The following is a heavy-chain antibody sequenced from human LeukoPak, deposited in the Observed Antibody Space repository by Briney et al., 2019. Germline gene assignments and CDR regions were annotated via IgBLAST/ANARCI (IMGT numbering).Heavy chain of an antibody. CDR3: ARRSPAYCGGDCYLDY. CDR1: GYSFTTYY. CDR2: INPSGGST. J-gene: IGHJ4*02. V-gene: IGHV1-46*01. D-gene: IGHD2-21*02. Sequence: ASVKVSCKASGYSFTTYYIHWVRQAPGQGLEWMGVINPSGGSTSYAQKFQGRVTMTRDTSTSTVYMELSSLTSEDTAVYYCARRSPAYCGGDCYLDYWGQGTLVTVSS.